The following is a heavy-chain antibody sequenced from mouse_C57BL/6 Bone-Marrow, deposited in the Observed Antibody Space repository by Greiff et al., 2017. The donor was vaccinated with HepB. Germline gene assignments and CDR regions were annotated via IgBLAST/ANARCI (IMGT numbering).Heavy chain of an antibody. V-gene: IGHV1-69*01. CDR2: IDPSDSYT. D-gene: IGHD1-1*01. CDR3: ARPSYYRAMDY. J-gene: IGHJ4*01. Sequence: QVQLQQPGAELVMPGASVKLSCKASGYTFTSYWMHWVKQRPGQGLEWIGEIDPSDSYTNYNQKFKGKSTLTVDKSSSTAYMQLSSLTSEDSAVYYCARPSYYRAMDYWGQGTSVPVSS. CDR1: GYTFTSYW.